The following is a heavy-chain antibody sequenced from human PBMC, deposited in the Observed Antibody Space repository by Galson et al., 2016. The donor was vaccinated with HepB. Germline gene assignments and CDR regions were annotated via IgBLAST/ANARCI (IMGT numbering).Heavy chain of an antibody. CDR2: IKEDGSEK. D-gene: IGHD3-22*01. J-gene: IGHJ5*02. CDR3: ARAGGTVYYNDSSGYST. V-gene: IGHV3-7*01. Sequence: SLRLSCAASGFTFSNYWMSWVRQAPGKGLEWVANIKEDGSEKYYVDSVKGRFTISRDNAKNSLYLQMNSLRAEDTAVYYCARAGGTVYYNDSSGYSTWGQGTLVTVSS. CDR1: GFTFSNYW.